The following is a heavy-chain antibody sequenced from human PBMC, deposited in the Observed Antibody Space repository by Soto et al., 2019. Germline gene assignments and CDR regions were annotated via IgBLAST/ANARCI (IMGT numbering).Heavy chain of an antibody. CDR3: ARDYANDAFDI. CDR1: GFTFSSYG. D-gene: IGHD4-17*01. J-gene: IGHJ3*02. V-gene: IGHV3-33*01. CDR2: IWYDGSNK. Sequence: QVQLVESGGGVVQPGRSLGLSCAASGFTFSSYGMHWVRQAPGKGLEWVAVIWYDGSNKYYADSVKGRFTISRDNSKNTLYLQMNSLRAEDTAVYYCARDYANDAFDIWGQGTMVTVSS.